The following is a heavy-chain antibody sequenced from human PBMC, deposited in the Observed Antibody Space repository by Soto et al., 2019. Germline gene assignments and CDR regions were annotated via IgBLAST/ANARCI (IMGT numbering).Heavy chain of an antibody. J-gene: IGHJ6*02. CDR1: GGTFSSYA. CDR2: IIPIFGTA. D-gene: IGHD2-15*01. Sequence: SVKVSCKASGGTFSSYAISWVRQAPGQGLEWMGGIIPIFGTANYAQKFQGRVTITADESTSTAYMELSSLRSEDTAVYYCAREVVVVVADQYGMDVWGQGTTVTVSS. CDR3: AREVVVVVADQYGMDV. V-gene: IGHV1-69*13.